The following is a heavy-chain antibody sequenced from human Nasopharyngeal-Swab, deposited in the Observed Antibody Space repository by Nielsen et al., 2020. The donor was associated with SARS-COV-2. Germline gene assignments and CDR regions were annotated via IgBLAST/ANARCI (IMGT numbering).Heavy chain of an antibody. J-gene: IGHJ4*02. CDR3: ARTRIAWKQSVRTQSFDY. D-gene: IGHD6-6*01. Sequence: VRQMPGKGLEWMGIIYPGDSDTRYSPSFQGQVTISADKSISTAYLQWSSLKASDIAMYYCARTRIAWKQSVRTQSFDYWGQGTLVTVSS. V-gene: IGHV5-51*01. CDR2: IYPGDSDT.